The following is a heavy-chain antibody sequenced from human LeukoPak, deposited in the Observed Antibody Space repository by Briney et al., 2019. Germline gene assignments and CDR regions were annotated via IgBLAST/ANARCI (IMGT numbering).Heavy chain of an antibody. D-gene: IGHD3-22*01. J-gene: IGHJ4*02. CDR2: IYYSGST. CDR1: GGSISSYY. CDR3: ARGPYYYDSSVYYHSL. Sequence: SETLSLTCTVSGGSISSYYWSWIRQPPGKGLEWIGYIYYSGSTNYNPSLKSRVTISVDTSKNQFSLKLSSVTAADTAVYYCARGPYYYDSSVYYHSLWGQEPLVTVSS. V-gene: IGHV4-59*01.